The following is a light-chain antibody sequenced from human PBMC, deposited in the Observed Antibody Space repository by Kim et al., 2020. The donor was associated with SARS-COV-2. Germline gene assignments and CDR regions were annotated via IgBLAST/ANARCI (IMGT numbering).Light chain of an antibody. V-gene: IGLV2-8*01. J-gene: IGLJ1*01. Sequence: GQSVTVSCTGTRTDVGGYNAGSWYQQHPCKAPKLMISDVNKRPSGVPDCFSGSKSGNTASLTVSGLQPEDEADYYCSSYAGSNIYVFGTGTKVTVL. CDR3: SSYAGSNIYV. CDR1: RTDVGGYNA. CDR2: DVN.